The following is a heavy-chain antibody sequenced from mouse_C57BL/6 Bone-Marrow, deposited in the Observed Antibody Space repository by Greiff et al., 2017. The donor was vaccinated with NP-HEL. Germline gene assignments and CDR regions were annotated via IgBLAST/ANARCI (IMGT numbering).Heavy chain of an antibody. Sequence: EVHLVESEGGLVQPGSSMKLSCTASGFTFSDYYMAWVRQVPEKGLEWVANINYDGSSTYYLDSLKSRFIISRDNAKNILYLQMSSLKSEDTATYYCARDAGYYGSRDAMDYWGQGTSVTVSS. J-gene: IGHJ4*01. CDR2: INYDGSST. V-gene: IGHV5-16*01. CDR3: ARDAGYYGSRDAMDY. D-gene: IGHD1-1*01. CDR1: GFTFSDYY.